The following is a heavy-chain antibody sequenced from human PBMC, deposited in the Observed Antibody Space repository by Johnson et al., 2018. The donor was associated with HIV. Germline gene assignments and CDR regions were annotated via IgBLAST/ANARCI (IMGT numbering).Heavy chain of an antibody. Sequence: VQLVESGGGVVRPGGSLRLSCAASGFTFSTYWMSWVRQAPGKGLEWVANIKHDGSDNYYVGSVTGRFTISRDNAKSSLYLQMNSLRAEDTAVYYCARDDDYSKVRAFDIWGQGTMVTVSS. J-gene: IGHJ3*02. CDR3: ARDDDYSKVRAFDI. CDR2: IKHDGSDN. CDR1: GFTFSTYW. V-gene: IGHV3-7*01. D-gene: IGHD4-11*01.